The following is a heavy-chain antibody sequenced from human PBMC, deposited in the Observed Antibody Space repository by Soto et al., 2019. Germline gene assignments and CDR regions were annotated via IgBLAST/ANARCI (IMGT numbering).Heavy chain of an antibody. J-gene: IGHJ5*02. CDR2: INHSGST. Sequence: SETLSLTCAVYGGSFSGYYWSWIRQPPGKGLEWIGEINHSGSTNYNPSLKSRVTISVDTSKNQFSLKLSSVTAADTAVYYCARGERGYSYDNWFDPWGQGTLVTVSS. CDR1: GGSFSGYY. D-gene: IGHD5-18*01. CDR3: ARGERGYSYDNWFDP. V-gene: IGHV4-34*01.